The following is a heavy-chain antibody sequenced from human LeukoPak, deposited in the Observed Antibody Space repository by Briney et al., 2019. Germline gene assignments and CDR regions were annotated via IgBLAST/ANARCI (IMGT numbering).Heavy chain of an antibody. J-gene: IGHJ4*02. D-gene: IGHD3-10*01. Sequence: SETLSLTCTVSGGSISSYYWSWIRQPPGKGLEWIGYIYYSGSTNYNPSLKSRVTISVDTSKNQFSLKLSSVTAADTAVYYCAREVPIMVRGGFDYWGQGTLVTVSS. V-gene: IGHV4-59*12. CDR2: IYYSGST. CDR3: AREVPIMVRGGFDY. CDR1: GGSISSYY.